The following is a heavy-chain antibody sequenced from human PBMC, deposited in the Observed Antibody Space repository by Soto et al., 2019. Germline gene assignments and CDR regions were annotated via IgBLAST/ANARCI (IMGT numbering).Heavy chain of an antibody. J-gene: IGHJ4*02. D-gene: IGHD3-22*01. CDR1: GYSFTSYW. V-gene: IGHV5-51*01. CDR3: ARHRTPSYYYDSSGSEKKAFDY. Sequence: EVQLVQSGAEVKKPGESLKISCKGSGYSFTSYWIGWVRQMPGKGLEWMGIIYPGDSDTRYSPSFQGQVTISADKSISTAYLQWSSLKASDTAMYYCARHRTPSYYYDSSGSEKKAFDYWGQGTLVTVSS. CDR2: IYPGDSDT.